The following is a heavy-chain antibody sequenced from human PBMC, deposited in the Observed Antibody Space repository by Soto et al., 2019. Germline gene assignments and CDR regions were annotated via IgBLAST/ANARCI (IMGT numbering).Heavy chain of an antibody. CDR1: GGSFSGYY. Sequence: SSETLSLTCAVYGGSFSGYYWSWIRQPPGKGLEWIGEINHSGSTNYNPSLKSRVTISVDTSKNQFSLKLSSVTAADTAVYYCARRIAAAGCSFDYWGQGTLVTVSS. CDR2: INHSGST. D-gene: IGHD6-13*01. J-gene: IGHJ4*02. V-gene: IGHV4-34*01. CDR3: ARRIAAAGCSFDY.